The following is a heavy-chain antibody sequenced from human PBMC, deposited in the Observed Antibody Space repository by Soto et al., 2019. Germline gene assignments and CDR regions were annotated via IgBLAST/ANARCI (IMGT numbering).Heavy chain of an antibody. V-gene: IGHV3-30-3*01. D-gene: IGHD6-13*01. Sequence: QVQLVESGGGVVQPGRSLRLSCAASGFTFSSYAMHWVRQAPGKGLEWVAVISYDASNKYYADSVKGRFTISRDNSKNTLYLQMNSLRAEDTAVYYCASWGSIAAAGSIPDAFDIWGQGTMVTVSS. CDR2: ISYDASNK. CDR3: ASWGSIAAAGSIPDAFDI. CDR1: GFTFSSYA. J-gene: IGHJ3*02.